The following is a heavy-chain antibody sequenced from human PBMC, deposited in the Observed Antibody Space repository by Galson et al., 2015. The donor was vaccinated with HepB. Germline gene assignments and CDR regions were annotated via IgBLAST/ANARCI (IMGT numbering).Heavy chain of an antibody. V-gene: IGHV1-69*13. CDR1: GGTFSRHA. J-gene: IGHJ5*02. D-gene: IGHD3-9*01. Sequence: SVKVSCKASGGTFSRHAISWVRQAPGQGPEWMGGIIPIFGTANYAQKFRGRVRITADESTSTVYMEPSSLRSEDTAVYYCASLYYDIWSGCYYNWFDPWGQGTLVPVSS. CDR3: ASLYYDIWSGCYYNWFDP. CDR2: IIPIFGTA.